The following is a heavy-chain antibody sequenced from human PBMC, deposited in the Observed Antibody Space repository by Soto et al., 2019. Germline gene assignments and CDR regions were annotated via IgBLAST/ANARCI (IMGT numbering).Heavy chain of an antibody. J-gene: IGHJ1*01. Sequence: QVQLVQSGAEVKKPGSSVKVSCKASGGTFTNYAIAWVRQAPGQGLEWMGGLIPISGTTNYAQKFQGRVTITADESTSTAYMELRSLRSEDTAVYYCARGPYGYYEKGGNYYAEYFQHWGQGTLVTVSA. CDR1: GGTFTNYA. CDR3: ARGPYGYYEKGGNYYAEYFQH. D-gene: IGHD3-22*01. CDR2: LIPISGTT. V-gene: IGHV1-69*12.